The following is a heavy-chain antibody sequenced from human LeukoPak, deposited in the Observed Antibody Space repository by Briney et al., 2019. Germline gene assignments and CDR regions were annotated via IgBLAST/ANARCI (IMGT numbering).Heavy chain of an antibody. CDR2: ISSNGGST. V-gene: IGHV3-64D*09. D-gene: IGHD4-17*01. J-gene: IGHJ6*02. CDR3: VKLYYGESDYYYGMDV. CDR1: GFTFSSYA. Sequence: PGGSLRLSCSASGFTFSSYAMHWVRQAPGKGLEYVLAISSNGGSTYYADSVKGRFTISRDNSKNTLYLQMSSLRAEDTAVYYCVKLYYGESDYYYGMDVWGQGTTVTVSS.